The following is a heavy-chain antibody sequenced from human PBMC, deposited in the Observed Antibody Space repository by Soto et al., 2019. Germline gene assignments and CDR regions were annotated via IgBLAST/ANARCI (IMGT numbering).Heavy chain of an antibody. V-gene: IGHV3-23*01. Sequence: EMQLLESGGGLVQPGGSLRLFCAASGITFTNYAMTWVRQAPGKGLEWVSTITPTGATFYGDTVKGRFTISRDNSRSTVFQQMNSLRAEDTAMYYCATTDKFNAQSSGWANRFDYRGQGTLVTVSS. CDR2: ITPTGAT. CDR1: GITFTNYA. CDR3: ATTDKFNAQSSGWANRFDY. J-gene: IGHJ4*02. D-gene: IGHD6-19*01.